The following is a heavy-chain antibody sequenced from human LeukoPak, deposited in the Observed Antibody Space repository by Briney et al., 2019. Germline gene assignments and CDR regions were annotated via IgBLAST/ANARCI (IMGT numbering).Heavy chain of an antibody. Sequence: GGSLRPSCAASGFTSSSNYMSWVRQAPGKGLEWGSVIFSGGSTYYADSAKGRFTISRDNSKNTLYLQMNSLRAEDTAVYYCARGRLYSSGWPREYYFDYWGQGTLVTVSS. CDR2: IFSGGST. CDR1: GFTSSSNY. D-gene: IGHD6-19*01. CDR3: ARGRLYSSGWPREYYFDY. J-gene: IGHJ4*02. V-gene: IGHV3-53*01.